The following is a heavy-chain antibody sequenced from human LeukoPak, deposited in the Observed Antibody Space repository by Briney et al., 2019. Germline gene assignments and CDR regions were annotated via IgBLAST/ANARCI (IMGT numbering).Heavy chain of an antibody. CDR2: VYSSGST. CDR3: ARDHINVNAFDI. CDR1: GFTATTNY. J-gene: IGHJ3*02. D-gene: IGHD3-16*02. Sequence: GGSLRLSCAGSGFTATTNYMSRVRQAPGKGLEWVSVVYSSGSTSYADSVKGRFTISRDSSKNTLYLQMNSLSAEDTAVYYCARDHINVNAFDIWGQGTMVTVSS. V-gene: IGHV3-53*01.